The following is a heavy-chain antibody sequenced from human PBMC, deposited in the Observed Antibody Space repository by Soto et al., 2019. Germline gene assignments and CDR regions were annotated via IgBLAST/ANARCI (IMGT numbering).Heavy chain of an antibody. J-gene: IGHJ6*02. D-gene: IGHD3-16*01. CDR2: MNPNSGNT. V-gene: IGHV1-8*01. CDR1: GYTFSSHD. CDR3: ASYVRSYYNGMDV. Sequence: ASVKVSCKASGYTFSSHDINWVRQATGQGLEWMGWMNPNSGNTGCAQKFQGRVTMTRNTSISTAYMGLSSLRSEDMAVYYCASYVRSYYNGMDVWGQGTTVTVSS.